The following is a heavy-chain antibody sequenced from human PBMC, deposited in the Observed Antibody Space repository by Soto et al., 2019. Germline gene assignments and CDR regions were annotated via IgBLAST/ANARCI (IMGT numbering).Heavy chain of an antibody. CDR3: AKNGPVWFGEYARRTFDS. CDR2: ISGSGGDT. CDR1: GFTFSIYA. Sequence: PGGSLRLSCAASGFTFSIYAMSWVRQAPGKGLEWVSAISGSGGDTYYADSVKGRFTISRDKSKNTLYLQMNSLRAEDTAVYYCAKNGPVWFGEYARRTFDSWGQGTLVTVSS. D-gene: IGHD3-10*01. J-gene: IGHJ4*02. V-gene: IGHV3-23*01.